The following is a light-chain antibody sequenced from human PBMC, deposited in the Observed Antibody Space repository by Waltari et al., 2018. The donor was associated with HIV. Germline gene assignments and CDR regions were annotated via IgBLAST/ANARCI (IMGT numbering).Light chain of an antibody. J-gene: IGLJ3*02. CDR2: KDS. CDR1: AFPTQY. V-gene: IGLV3-25*03. Sequence: SYELTQPPSVSVSPGQTARITCSGDAFPTQYAYWYQQKPGQAPMLIIYKDSERPSGIPERISGSSSGTAVTLTIGEVQAEDEADYYCQSVDNSGTFWVFGGGTKLTVL. CDR3: QSVDNSGTFWV.